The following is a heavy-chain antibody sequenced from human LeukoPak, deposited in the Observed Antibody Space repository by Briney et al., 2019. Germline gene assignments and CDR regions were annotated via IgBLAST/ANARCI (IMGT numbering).Heavy chain of an antibody. V-gene: IGHV3-66*02. CDR2: IYSGGST. CDR3: ARVLSYYGPHGFDY. CDR1: GFTVSSNY. D-gene: IGHD3-10*01. J-gene: IGHJ4*02. Sequence: GGSLRLSCAAPGFTVSSNYMSWVRQAPGKGLEWVSVIYSGGSTYYADSVKGRFTISRDNSKNTLYLQMNSLRAEDTAVYYCARVLSYYGPHGFDYWGQGTLVNVSS.